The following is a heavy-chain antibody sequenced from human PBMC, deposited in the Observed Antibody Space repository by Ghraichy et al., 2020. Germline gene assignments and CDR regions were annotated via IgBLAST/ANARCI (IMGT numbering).Heavy chain of an antibody. Sequence: SETLSLTCAVYGGSFSGYYWSWIRQPPGKGLEWIGEINHSGSTNYNPSLKSRVTISVDTSKNQFSLKLSSVTAADTAVYYCARGTKQRLLVKNYYYYGMDVWGQGTTVTVSS. CDR3: ARGTKQRLLVKNYYYYGMDV. V-gene: IGHV4-34*01. CDR2: INHSGST. D-gene: IGHD1-14*01. CDR1: GGSFSGYY. J-gene: IGHJ6*02.